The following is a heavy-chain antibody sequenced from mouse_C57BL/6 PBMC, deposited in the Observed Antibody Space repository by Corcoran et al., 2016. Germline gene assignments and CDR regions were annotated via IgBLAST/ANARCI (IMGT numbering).Heavy chain of an antibody. CDR2: INPNNGGT. Sequence: EVQLQQAGPELVKPGASVKISCKASGYTFTDYYMNWVKQSHGKSLEWIGDINPNNGGTSYNQKFKGKATLTVDKYSSTAYMELRSLTSEDSAVYYCARSGGGSSYWYFDVWGTGTTVTVSS. V-gene: IGHV1-26*01. D-gene: IGHD1-1*01. J-gene: IGHJ1*03. CDR3: ARSGGGSSYWYFDV. CDR1: GYTFTDYY.